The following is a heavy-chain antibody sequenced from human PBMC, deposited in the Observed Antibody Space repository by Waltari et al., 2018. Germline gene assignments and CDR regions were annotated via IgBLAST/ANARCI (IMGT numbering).Heavy chain of an antibody. CDR2: IWYDGSNK. D-gene: IGHD3-22*01. Sequence: QVQLVESGGGVVQPGRSLRLSCEASGFTFSSYGMHWVRQAPGKGLEWVAVIWYDGSNKYYADSVKGRFTISRDNSKNTLYLQMNSLRAEDTAVYYCARDPDDSSGYFDYWGQGTLVTVSS. J-gene: IGHJ4*02. CDR1: GFTFSSYG. CDR3: ARDPDDSSGYFDY. V-gene: IGHV3-33*01.